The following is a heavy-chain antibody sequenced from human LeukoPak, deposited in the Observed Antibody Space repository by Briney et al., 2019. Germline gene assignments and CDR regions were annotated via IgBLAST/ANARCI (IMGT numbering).Heavy chain of an antibody. V-gene: IGHV4-59*01. CDR2: IYYSGST. CDR3: ARVRRDGYNDWFDP. J-gene: IGHJ5*02. D-gene: IGHD5-24*01. CDR1: GGSISGYY. Sequence: NPSETLSLTCTVSGGSISGYYWSWIRQPPGKGLEWIGYIYYSGSTNYNPSLKSRVTISVDTSKDQFSLKLSSVTAADTAVYYCARVRRDGYNDWFDPWGQGTLVTVSS.